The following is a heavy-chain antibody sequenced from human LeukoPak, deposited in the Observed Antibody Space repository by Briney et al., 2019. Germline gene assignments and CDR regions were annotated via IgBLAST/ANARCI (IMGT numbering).Heavy chain of an antibody. CDR1: GFTFDDYA. J-gene: IGHJ4*02. D-gene: IGHD3-22*01. CDR2: ISWNSGSI. Sequence: GGSLRLSCAASGFTFDDYAMHWVRQAPGKGLEWVSGISWNSGSIGYADSVKGRFTISRDNAKNSLYLQMNSLRAEDTAVYYCARAYYYDSSGYFGYWGQGTLVTVSS. V-gene: IGHV3-9*01. CDR3: ARAYYYDSSGYFGY.